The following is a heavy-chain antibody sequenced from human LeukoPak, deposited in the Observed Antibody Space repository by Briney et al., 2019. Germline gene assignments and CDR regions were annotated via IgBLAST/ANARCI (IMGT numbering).Heavy chain of an antibody. Sequence: GGSLRLSCVPSGITFSNSALSWVRQAPGKGLEWVSTIIKSGDQTYYADSVRGLFTISRDNSKSTLYLQMNSLRAEDTAVYHCVKSAGKDGYRDIFDIWGQGTVVTVSS. CDR1: GITFSNSA. J-gene: IGHJ3*02. V-gene: IGHV3-23*01. D-gene: IGHD5-24*01. CDR2: IIKSGDQT. CDR3: VKSAGKDGYRDIFDI.